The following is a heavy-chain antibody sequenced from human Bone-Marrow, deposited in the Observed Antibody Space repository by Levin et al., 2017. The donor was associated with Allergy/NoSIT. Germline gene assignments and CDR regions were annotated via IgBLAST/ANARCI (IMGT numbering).Heavy chain of an antibody. CDR1: GFTFDDYA. D-gene: IGHD2-21*02. J-gene: IGHJ6*02. V-gene: IGHV3-43D*04. CDR3: AKDMTVGRSSRNYYYGMDV. Sequence: PGGSLRLSCAASGFTFDDYAMHWVRQGPGKGLEWVSLISWDGGSTYYADSVKGRFTISRDNSKNSLYLQMNSLRAEDTALYYCAKDMTVGRSSRNYYYGMDVWGQGTTVTVSS. CDR2: ISWDGGST.